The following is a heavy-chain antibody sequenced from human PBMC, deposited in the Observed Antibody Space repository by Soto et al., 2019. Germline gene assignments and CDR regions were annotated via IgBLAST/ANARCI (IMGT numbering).Heavy chain of an antibody. CDR1: GGSISSGDYY. D-gene: IGHD3-22*01. CDR3: ARTSSGYSGNSGY. Sequence: PSETLSLTCTVSGGSISSGDYYWSWIRQPPGKGLEWIGYIYYSGSTYYNPSLKSRVTISVDTSKSQFSLKLSSVTAADTAVYYCARTSSGYSGNSGYWGQGTLVTVSS. V-gene: IGHV4-30-4*01. CDR2: IYYSGST. J-gene: IGHJ4*02.